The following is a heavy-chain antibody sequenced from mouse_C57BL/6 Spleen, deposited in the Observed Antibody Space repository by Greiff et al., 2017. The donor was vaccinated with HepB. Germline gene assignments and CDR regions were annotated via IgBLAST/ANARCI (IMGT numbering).Heavy chain of an antibody. CDR1: GYSITSGYY. Sequence: DVQLQESGPGLVKPSQSLSLTCSVTGYSITSGYYWNWIRQFPGNKLEWMGYISYDGSNNYNPSLKNRISITRDTSKNQFFLKLNSVTTEDTATYYCAREKDLSGLAWFAYWGQGTLVTVAA. D-gene: IGHD3-2*02. J-gene: IGHJ3*01. CDR2: ISYDGSN. CDR3: AREKDLSGLAWFAY. V-gene: IGHV3-6*01.